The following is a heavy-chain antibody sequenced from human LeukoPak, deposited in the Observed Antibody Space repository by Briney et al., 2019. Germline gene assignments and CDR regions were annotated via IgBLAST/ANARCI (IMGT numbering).Heavy chain of an antibody. CDR1: GYPFPGYY. Sequence: ASVKVSFKASGYPFPGYYMHWVRPAPGQGLAWMGWINPNSGGTNYAQKFQGRVTMTRDTSISTAYMELSRLRSDDTAVYYCATASSRANYWGQEPWSPSPQ. V-gene: IGHV1-2*02. CDR2: INPNSGGT. J-gene: IGHJ4*01. D-gene: IGHD5-12*01. CDR3: ATASSRANY.